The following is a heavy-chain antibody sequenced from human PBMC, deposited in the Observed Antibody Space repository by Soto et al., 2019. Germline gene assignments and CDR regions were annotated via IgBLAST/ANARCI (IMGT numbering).Heavy chain of an antibody. D-gene: IGHD3-3*01. CDR2: LYWDDDK. CDR3: AHRVLRTVFGLVTTTAIYFDF. Sequence: QITLNESGPTVVRPTETLTLTCRFSGFSLTTSGVGVGWIRQSPGKAPEWLALLYWDDDKRSSASLKSRLTITKETSKNQVVLTVSDLDATDTATYYCAHRVLRTVFGLVTTTAIYFDFWGQGTPVAVSS. CDR1: GFSLTTSGVG. J-gene: IGHJ4*02. V-gene: IGHV2-5*02.